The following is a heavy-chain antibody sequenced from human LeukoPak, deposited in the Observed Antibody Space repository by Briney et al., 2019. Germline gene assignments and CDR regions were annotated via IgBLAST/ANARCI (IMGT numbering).Heavy chain of an antibody. J-gene: IGHJ4*02. CDR3: ARVGVPAAEPSYFDH. CDR1: GFTFSSYA. D-gene: IGHD2-2*01. V-gene: IGHV3-64*01. CDR2: ISSNGGST. Sequence: PGGSLRLSCAASGFTFSSYAMHWVRQAPGKGLEYVSAISSNGGSTYYANSVKGRFTISRDNSKNTLYLQMGSLRAEDMAVYYCARVGVPAAEPSYFDHWGQGTLVTVSS.